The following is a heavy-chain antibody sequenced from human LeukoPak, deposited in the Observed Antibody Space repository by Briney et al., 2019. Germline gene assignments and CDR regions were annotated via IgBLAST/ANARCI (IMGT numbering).Heavy chain of an antibody. Sequence: GGSLRLSCAASGFTFSSYSMNWVRQAPGKGLEWVSYISSSSSTIYYADSVKGRFTISRDNAKNSLYLQMNSLRAEDTAVYYCARREVGATSAFDIWGQGTMVTVSS. D-gene: IGHD1-26*01. J-gene: IGHJ3*02. CDR3: ARREVGATSAFDI. CDR1: GFTFSSYS. V-gene: IGHV3-48*01. CDR2: ISSSSSTI.